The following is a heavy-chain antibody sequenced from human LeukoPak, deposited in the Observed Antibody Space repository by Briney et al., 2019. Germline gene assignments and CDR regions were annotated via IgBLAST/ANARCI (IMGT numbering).Heavy chain of an antibody. J-gene: IGHJ4*02. CDR1: LFSLRNYA. CDR2: ISGSGGST. D-gene: IGHD1-26*01. V-gene: IGHV3-23*01. Sequence: GGSLRLPSAHLLFSLRNYALNWGPQAPGRGLEWVSAISGSGGSTYYADSVKGRFTISRDNSKNRLYLQMNSLRAEDTAVYYCAKELAGSVSYSFDYWGQGTLVTVSS. CDR3: AKELAGSVSYSFDY.